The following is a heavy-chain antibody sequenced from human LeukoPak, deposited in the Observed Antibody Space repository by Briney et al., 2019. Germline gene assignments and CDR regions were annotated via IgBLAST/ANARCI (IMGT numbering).Heavy chain of an antibody. Sequence: SETLSLTCTVSGGSISSSFSYYWGWIRQPPGKGLEWIGSIYYSGSTYYNPSLKSRVTISVDTSKNQFSLKLTSVTAADTAVYYCARRTTTLTTPFDCWGQGTLVTVSS. J-gene: IGHJ4*02. CDR3: ARRTTTLTTPFDC. CDR1: GGSISSSFSYY. D-gene: IGHD4-17*01. CDR2: IYYSGST. V-gene: IGHV4-39*01.